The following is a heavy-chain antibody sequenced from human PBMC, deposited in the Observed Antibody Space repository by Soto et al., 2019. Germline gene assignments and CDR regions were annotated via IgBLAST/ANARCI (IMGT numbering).Heavy chain of an antibody. CDR3: ARVNADTADY. V-gene: IGHV4-30-2*01. CDR1: GGSISSGGYS. CDR2: IYHSGST. Sequence: PSETLSLTCAVCGGSISSGGYSWSWIRQPPGKGLEWIGYIYHSGSTYYNPSLKSRVTISVDRSKNQFSLKLSSVTAADTAVYYCARVNADTADYWGQGTLVTVSS. J-gene: IGHJ4*02. D-gene: IGHD5-18*01.